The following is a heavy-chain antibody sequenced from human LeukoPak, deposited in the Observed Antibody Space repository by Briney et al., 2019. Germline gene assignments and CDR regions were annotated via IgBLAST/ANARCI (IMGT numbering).Heavy chain of an antibody. CDR1: GGSVSSGSYY. J-gene: IGHJ5*02. V-gene: IGHV4-61*01. CDR2: IYYSGST. Sequence: SETLSLTCTVSGGSVSSGSYYWSWIRQPPGKGLEWIGYIYYSGSTNYNPSLKSRVTISVDTSKNQFSLKLSSVTAADTAVYYCARTNYDFWSGHNWFDPWGQGTLVTVSS. D-gene: IGHD3-3*01. CDR3: ARTNYDFWSGHNWFDP.